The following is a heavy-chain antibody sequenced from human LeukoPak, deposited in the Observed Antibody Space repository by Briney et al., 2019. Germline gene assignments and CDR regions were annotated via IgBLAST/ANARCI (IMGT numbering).Heavy chain of an antibody. Sequence: GGSLRLACVASGFTFSDYSMTWVRQAPGKGLEWLSYIGLSSRNTFYAESVEGRFTISSDNAKYSLYLQMNSLRDEDTAVYYCARDSDYSFDYWGQGTLVTVSS. CDR1: GFTFSDYS. CDR2: IGLSSRNT. D-gene: IGHD3-16*01. V-gene: IGHV3-48*02. CDR3: ARDSDYSFDY. J-gene: IGHJ4*02.